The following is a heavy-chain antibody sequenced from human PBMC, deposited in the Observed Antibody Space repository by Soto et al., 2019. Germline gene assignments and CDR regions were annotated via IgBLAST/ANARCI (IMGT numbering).Heavy chain of an antibody. V-gene: IGHV1-8*01. CDR1: GYTFTSYD. D-gene: IGHD2-2*03. Sequence: GASVKVSCKASGYTFTSYDINWVRQATGQRLEWMGWMNPNSGNTGYAQKFQGRVTMTRNTSISTAYMELSSLRSEDTAVYYCARHGYCSSASCPQGVKWFVPWCQGPLLTV. CDR2: MNPNSGNT. CDR3: ARHGYCSSASCPQGVKWFVP. J-gene: IGHJ5*02.